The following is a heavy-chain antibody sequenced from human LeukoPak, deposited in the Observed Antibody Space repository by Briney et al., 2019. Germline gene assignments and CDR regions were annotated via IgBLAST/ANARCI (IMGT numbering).Heavy chain of an antibody. D-gene: IGHD3-16*01. CDR3: AREGLHGGFFDY. CDR2: INAGNGNT. CDR1: GYTFTSYA. J-gene: IGHJ4*02. Sequence: GASVKVSCKASGYTFTSYAMHWVRQAPGQRLEWMGWINAGNGNTKYSQKFQGRVTMTRDTSTSTVYMELSCLRSEDTAVYYCAREGLHGGFFDYWGQGTLVTVSS. V-gene: IGHV1-3*01.